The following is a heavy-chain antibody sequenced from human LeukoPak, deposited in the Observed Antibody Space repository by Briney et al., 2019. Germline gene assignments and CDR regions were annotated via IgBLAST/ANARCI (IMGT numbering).Heavy chain of an antibody. CDR2: IYYSGST. J-gene: IGHJ4*02. D-gene: IGHD6-19*01. CDR3: ARGQWLAQLRVFDY. CDR1: GGSISSGGYY. V-gene: IGHV4-31*03. Sequence: SETLSLTCTVSGGSISSGGYYWSWIRQHPGKGLEWIGYIYYSGSTYYNPSLKSRVTISVDTSKNQFSLKLSSVTAADTAVYYCARGQWLAQLRVFDYWGQGTLVTVSP.